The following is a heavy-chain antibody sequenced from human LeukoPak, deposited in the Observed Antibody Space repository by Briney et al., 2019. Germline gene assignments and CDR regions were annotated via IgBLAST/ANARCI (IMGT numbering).Heavy chain of an antibody. CDR2: MNPNSGNT. CDR3: ARRTGWFGELYHYYYMDV. Sequence: GASVKVSCKASGYTFTSYDINWVRQATGQGLEWMGWMNPNSGNTGYAQKFQGRVTMTRNTSISTAYMELSSLRSEDTAVYYCARRTGWFGELYHYYYMDVWGKGTTATVSS. D-gene: IGHD3-10*01. V-gene: IGHV1-8*01. J-gene: IGHJ6*03. CDR1: GYTFTSYD.